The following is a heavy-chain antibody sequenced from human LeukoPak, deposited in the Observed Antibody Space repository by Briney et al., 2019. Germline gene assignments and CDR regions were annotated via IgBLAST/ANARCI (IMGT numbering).Heavy chain of an antibody. V-gene: IGHV4-59*01. J-gene: IGHJ4*02. CDR2: ISSSGST. D-gene: IGHD3-16*01. CDR1: DDSINSYH. Sequence: SETLSLTCTVSDDSINSYHWSWIRQPPGKGLEWIGYISSSGSTSYNPSLKSRVTISVDTSKNQFSLKLSSLTVADTAVYYCARVGRGDHTWGSYYCDHWGQGTLVTVSS. CDR3: ARVGRGDHTWGSYYCDH.